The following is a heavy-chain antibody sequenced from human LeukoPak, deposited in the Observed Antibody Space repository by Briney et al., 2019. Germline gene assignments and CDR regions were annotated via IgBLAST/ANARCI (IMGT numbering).Heavy chain of an antibody. Sequence: ASVKVSCKASRYTLTAYYMRWLRQAPGQGRDWMGWIHPYSGGTSYGQKFQGRVTMTSDTSINTAYMELSRLSSDDTAVYYCATQGHESGAGRYWGQGTLVSVSS. CDR3: ATQGHESGAGRY. D-gene: IGHD1-26*01. CDR1: RYTLTAYY. V-gene: IGHV1-2*02. CDR2: IHPYSGGT. J-gene: IGHJ4*02.